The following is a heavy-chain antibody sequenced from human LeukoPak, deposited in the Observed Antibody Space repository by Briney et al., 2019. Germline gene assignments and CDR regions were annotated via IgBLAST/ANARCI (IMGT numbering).Heavy chain of an antibody. CDR2: IWYDGSNK. CDR1: GFTFTSYG. D-gene: IGHD6-13*01. CDR3: ASALDSSDRSSCLDY. V-gene: IGHV3-33*01. J-gene: IGHJ4*02. Sequence: PGRSLRLSCAASGFTFTSYGMHWVRQAPGKGLEWVAVIWYDGSNKYYADSVKGRFTISRDNSKNMLYLQMNSLRAEDTAVYYCASALDSSDRSSCLDYWGQGTLVTVS.